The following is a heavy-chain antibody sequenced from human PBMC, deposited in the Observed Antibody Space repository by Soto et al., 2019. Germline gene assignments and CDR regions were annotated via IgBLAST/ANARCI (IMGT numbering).Heavy chain of an antibody. CDR1: GGSISSGGYY. CDR3: ARSVFP. CDR2: IYYRKST. V-gene: IGHV4-31*03. Sequence: QVQLQESGPGLVKPSQTLSLTCTVSGGSISSGGYYWSWIRQHPGKGLEWIGYIYYRKSTYYNPSLKCRVTLSLATSKNQFSLNLTSVSAADAAVYYCARSVFPWGQGTLVTVSS. J-gene: IGHJ5*02.